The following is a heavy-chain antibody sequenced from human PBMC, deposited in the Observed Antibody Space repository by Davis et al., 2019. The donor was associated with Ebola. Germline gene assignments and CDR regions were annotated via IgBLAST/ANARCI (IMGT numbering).Heavy chain of an antibody. Sequence: AASVKVSCKASGYTFTSYAMNWVRQAPGQGLEWMGGIIPIFGTANYAQKFQGRVTITADESTSTAYMELSSLRSEDTALYYCARDGAARLADGMDVWGKGTTVTVSS. V-gene: IGHV1-69*13. CDR2: IIPIFGTA. J-gene: IGHJ6*04. CDR1: GYTFTSYA. D-gene: IGHD6-6*01. CDR3: ARDGAARLADGMDV.